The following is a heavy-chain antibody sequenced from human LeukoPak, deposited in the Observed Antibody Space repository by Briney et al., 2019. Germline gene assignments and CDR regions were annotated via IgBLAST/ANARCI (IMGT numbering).Heavy chain of an antibody. CDR2: IYYSGST. Sequence: PSQTLSLTCTVSGGSISSGGYYWSWIRQHPGKGLEWIGYIYYSGSTYYNPSLKSRVTISVDTSKNQFSLKLSSVTAADTAVYYCARLATGKAARHAGVGAAKNHFDYWGQGTLVTVSS. CDR1: GGSISSGGYY. CDR3: ARLATGKAARHAGVGAAKNHFDY. D-gene: IGHD6-6*01. V-gene: IGHV4-31*03. J-gene: IGHJ4*02.